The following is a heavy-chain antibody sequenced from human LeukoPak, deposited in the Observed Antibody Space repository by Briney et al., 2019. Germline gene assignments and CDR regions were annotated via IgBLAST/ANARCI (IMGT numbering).Heavy chain of an antibody. Sequence: GGSLRLSCVASGFTFSSYGMHWVRQAPGKGLEWVAVISYDGSNKYFADSVKGRFTISRDNSKNTLYLQMNSLRAEDTAVYYCANTRTYYYGSGSYWRGSNWFDPWGQGTLVTVSS. J-gene: IGHJ5*02. CDR3: ANTRTYYYGSGSYWRGSNWFDP. CDR1: GFTFSSYG. V-gene: IGHV3-30*18. CDR2: ISYDGSNK. D-gene: IGHD3-10*01.